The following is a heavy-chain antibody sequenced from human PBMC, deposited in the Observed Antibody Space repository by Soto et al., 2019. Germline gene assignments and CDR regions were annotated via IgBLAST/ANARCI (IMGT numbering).Heavy chain of an antibody. V-gene: IGHV1-2*02. CDR2: INPNSGGT. D-gene: IGHD2-15*01. CDR3: ARENFGSGGPEGFDP. J-gene: IGHJ5*02. CDR1: GYTFTGYY. Sequence: GASVKVSCKASGYTFTGYYMHWVRQAPGQGLEWMGWINPNSGGTNYAQKFQGRVTMTRDTSISTAYMELSRLRSDDTAVYYCARENFGSGGPEGFDPWGQGTLVTVSS.